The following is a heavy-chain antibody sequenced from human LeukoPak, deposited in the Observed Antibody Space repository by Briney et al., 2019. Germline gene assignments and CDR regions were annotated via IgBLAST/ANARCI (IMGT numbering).Heavy chain of an antibody. CDR1: GFTFSSYA. Sequence: DPGGSLRLSCAASGFTFSSYAMSWVRQAPGKGLEWDSAISGSGGSTYYADSVKDRFTISRDNSTTPLYLQLNSLRAEDTAVYYCAKDTAPYSSGWYYFDYWGQGTLVTVSS. CDR3: AKDTAPYSSGWYYFDY. V-gene: IGHV3-23*01. D-gene: IGHD6-19*01. CDR2: ISGSGGST. J-gene: IGHJ4*02.